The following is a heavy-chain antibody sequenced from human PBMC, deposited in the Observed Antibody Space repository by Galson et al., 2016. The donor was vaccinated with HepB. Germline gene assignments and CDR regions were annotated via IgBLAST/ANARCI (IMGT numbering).Heavy chain of an antibody. Sequence: SLRLSCAASGFTFTFYAMTWVRQAPGEGLEWLSSIAGIGGGIYYADSVKGRFAISRDNSKNTLYLEMNSLRAEDTAVYYCAKYSGWGTRNFDYWGQGTLVTVSS. D-gene: IGHD3-10*01. J-gene: IGHJ4*02. CDR3: AKYSGWGTRNFDY. CDR2: IAGIGGGI. V-gene: IGHV3-23*01. CDR1: GFTFTFYA.